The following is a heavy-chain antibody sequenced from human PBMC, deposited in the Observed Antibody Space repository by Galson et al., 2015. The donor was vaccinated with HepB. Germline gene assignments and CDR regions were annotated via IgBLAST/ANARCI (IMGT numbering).Heavy chain of an antibody. V-gene: IGHV3-64D*06. CDR1: GFTFSSCA. CDR3: VKDEAAAGFDY. Sequence: SLRLSCAASGFTFSSCAMHWVRQAPGKGLEYVSAISSNGGSTYYADSVKGRFTISRDNSKNTLYLQMSSLRAEDTAVYYCVKDEAAAGFDYWGQGTLVTVSS. CDR2: ISSNGGST. D-gene: IGHD6-13*01. J-gene: IGHJ4*02.